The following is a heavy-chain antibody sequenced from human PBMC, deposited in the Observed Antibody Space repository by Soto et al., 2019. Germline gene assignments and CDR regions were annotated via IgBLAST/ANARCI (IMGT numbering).Heavy chain of an antibody. V-gene: IGHV3-23*01. D-gene: IGHD6-19*01. CDR2: ISNRDVRT. Sequence: GGSLRLSGAASVFTCSSYDMGWVRQGPGKGLEWVSAISNRDVRTYYAHSVKGRFTISRDNSKNTLYLQMNSLGAEDTAVYYCAKDATRTSGWYYFDYWGQGTLVTVSS. J-gene: IGHJ4*02. CDR1: VFTCSSYD. CDR3: AKDATRTSGWYYFDY.